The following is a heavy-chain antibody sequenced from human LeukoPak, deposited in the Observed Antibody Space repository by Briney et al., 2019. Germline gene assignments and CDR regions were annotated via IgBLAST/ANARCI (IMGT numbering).Heavy chain of an antibody. J-gene: IGHJ2*01. CDR2: MHYSGAT. CDR1: GGSFSGYY. CDR3: ARGILGLYYFDV. V-gene: IGHV4-34*01. Sequence: SETLSLTCAISGGSFSGYYWTWIREAPGKGLGWIGEMHYSGATSYKPSLRGRVTISRGTSENQLSLEVTPVTAADTAVYYCARGILGLYYFDVWGRGIPVTVSS. D-gene: IGHD3-16*01.